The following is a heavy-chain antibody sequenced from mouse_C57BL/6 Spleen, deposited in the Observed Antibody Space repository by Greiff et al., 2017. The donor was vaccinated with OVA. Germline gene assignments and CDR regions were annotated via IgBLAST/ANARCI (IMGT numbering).Heavy chain of an antibody. J-gene: IGHJ4*01. CDR1: GYTFTEYT. Sequence: LVESGAELVKPGASVKLSCKASGYTFTEYTIHWVKQRSGQGLEWIGWFYPGSGSIKYNEKFKDKATLTADKSSSTVYMELSRLTSEDSAVYFCARHEGYYYGSYYAMDYWGQGTSVTVSS. CDR2: FYPGSGSI. D-gene: IGHD1-1*01. V-gene: IGHV1-62-2*01. CDR3: ARHEGYYYGSYYAMDY.